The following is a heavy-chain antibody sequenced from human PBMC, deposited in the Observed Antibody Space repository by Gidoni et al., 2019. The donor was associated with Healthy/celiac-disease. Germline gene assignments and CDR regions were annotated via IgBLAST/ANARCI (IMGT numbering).Heavy chain of an antibody. Sequence: EVQLVESGGGLVQPGGSLRLSCAASGFTFSSYEMNWVRQAPGKWLELVSYMSSSGSTIYYADSVKGRFTISRDNAKNSLYLQMNSLRAEDTAVYYCARGTGGGYYYWGQGTLVTVSS. CDR1: GFTFSSYE. CDR2: MSSSGSTI. J-gene: IGHJ4*02. CDR3: ARGTGGGYYY. D-gene: IGHD3-22*01. V-gene: IGHV3-48*03.